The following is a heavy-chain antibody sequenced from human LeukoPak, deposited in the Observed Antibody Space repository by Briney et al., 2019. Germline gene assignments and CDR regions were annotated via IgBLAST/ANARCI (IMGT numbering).Heavy chain of an antibody. J-gene: IGHJ3*02. CDR3: ARSLYCTNGVCYVEDAFDI. D-gene: IGHD2-8*01. Sequence: GGSLRLSCAVSGFTVSSKYMSWVRQAPGKGLEWVSVIYSGGSTYYTDSVKGRFTISRDNSKNTLYLQMNSLRAEDTAVYYCARSLYCTNGVCYVEDAFDIWGQGTMVTVSS. CDR1: GFTVSSKY. CDR2: IYSGGST. V-gene: IGHV3-66*01.